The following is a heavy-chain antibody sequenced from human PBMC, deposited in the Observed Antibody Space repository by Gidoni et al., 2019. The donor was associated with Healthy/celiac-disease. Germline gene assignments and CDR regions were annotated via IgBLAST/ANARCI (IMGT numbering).Heavy chain of an antibody. J-gene: IGHJ5*02. CDR1: GYTFTSYY. CDR3: AREAKDIVVVVAANSWFDP. Sequence: QVQLVQSGAAVKKPGASVKVSCKASGYTFTSYYMHWVRQAPGQGLEWMGIINPSGGSTSYAQKFQGRVTMTRDTSTSTVYMELSSLRSEDTAVYYCAREAKDIVVVVAANSWFDPWGQGTLVTVSS. CDR2: INPSGGST. D-gene: IGHD2-15*01. V-gene: IGHV1-46*01.